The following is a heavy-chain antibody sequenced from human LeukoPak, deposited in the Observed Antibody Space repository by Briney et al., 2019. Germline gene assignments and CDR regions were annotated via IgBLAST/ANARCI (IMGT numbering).Heavy chain of an antibody. CDR3: ARESLYCSSTSCYHHHGY. J-gene: IGHJ4*02. D-gene: IGHD2-2*01. CDR2: IIPIFGTA. Sequence: AASVKVSCKASGGTFSSYAISWVRQAPGQGLEWMGGIIPIFGTANYAQKFQGRVTITADESTSTAYMELSSLRSEDTAVYYCARESLYCSSTSCYHHHGYWGQGTLVTVSS. V-gene: IGHV1-69*13. CDR1: GGTFSSYA.